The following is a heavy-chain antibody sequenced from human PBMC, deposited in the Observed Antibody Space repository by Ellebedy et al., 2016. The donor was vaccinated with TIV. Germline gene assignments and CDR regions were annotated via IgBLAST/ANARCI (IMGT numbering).Heavy chain of an antibody. J-gene: IGHJ4*02. V-gene: IGHV3-30*02. D-gene: IGHD2-21*02. Sequence: GESLKISCAASGFTFSSYGMHWVRQAPGKGLEWVAFIRYDGSNKYYADSVKGRFTISRDNSKNTLYLQMNSLRAEDTAVYYCAKDLRVTMSRGYWGQGTLVTVSS. CDR2: IRYDGSNK. CDR1: GFTFSSYG. CDR3: AKDLRVTMSRGY.